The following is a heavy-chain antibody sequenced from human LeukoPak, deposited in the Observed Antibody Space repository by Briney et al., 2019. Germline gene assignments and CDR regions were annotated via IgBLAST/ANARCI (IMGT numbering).Heavy chain of an antibody. D-gene: IGHD2-15*01. V-gene: IGHV3-66*01. Sequence: GGSLTLSCAASGFTVSNNYMRWVRQAPGRGLEWVSLIYSGGSTYYADSVKGRFIISRDNAKSSMWLQMNSLRDEDTAVYYCARDQTPFYWGQGSLVTVSS. J-gene: IGHJ4*02. CDR1: GFTVSNNY. CDR2: IYSGGST. CDR3: ARDQTPFY.